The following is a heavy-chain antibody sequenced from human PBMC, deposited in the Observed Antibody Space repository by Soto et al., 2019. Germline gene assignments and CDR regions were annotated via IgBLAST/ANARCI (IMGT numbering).Heavy chain of an antibody. CDR2: VSGNNGAS. Sequence: QVQLMQSGTEVKKPGASVTVSCKASGYTSADFGISWVRQAPGQGLEWMGWVSGNNGASNPPPKVQGRITMTLDTSTGVSYMALRSLGSDDTAIYYCVRDQKYFRVNGNWFDSWGQGTLVSVSS. CDR3: VRDQKYFRVNGNWFDS. CDR1: GYTSADFG. J-gene: IGHJ5*01. D-gene: IGHD2-2*01. V-gene: IGHV1-18*04.